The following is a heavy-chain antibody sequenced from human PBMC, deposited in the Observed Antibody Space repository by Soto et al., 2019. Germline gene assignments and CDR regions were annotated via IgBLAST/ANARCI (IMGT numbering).Heavy chain of an antibody. D-gene: IGHD6-6*01. Sequence: QVQLQQWGAGLLKPSETLSLTCAVYGGSFSGYYWSWIRQPPGKGLEWIGEINHSGSTNYNPSLKSRVTISVDTSKNQFSLKLSSVTAADTAVYYCARGSSWSFPDYWGQGTLVTVSS. CDR2: INHSGST. V-gene: IGHV4-34*01. CDR1: GGSFSGYY. J-gene: IGHJ4*02. CDR3: ARGSSWSFPDY.